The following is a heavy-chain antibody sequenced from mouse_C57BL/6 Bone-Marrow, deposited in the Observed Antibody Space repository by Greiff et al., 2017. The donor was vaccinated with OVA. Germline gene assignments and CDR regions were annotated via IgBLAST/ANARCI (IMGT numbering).Heavy chain of an antibody. Sequence: EVKLMESGGGLVKPGGSLKLSCAASGFTFSSYTMSWVRQTPEKRLEWVATISGGGGNTYYPDSVKGRFTISRDNAKNTLYLQMSSLRSEDTALYYCARQGGPLGWFAYWGQGTLVTVSA. CDR1: GFTFSSYT. CDR2: ISGGGGNT. J-gene: IGHJ3*01. D-gene: IGHD4-1*01. CDR3: ARQGGPLGWFAY. V-gene: IGHV5-9*01.